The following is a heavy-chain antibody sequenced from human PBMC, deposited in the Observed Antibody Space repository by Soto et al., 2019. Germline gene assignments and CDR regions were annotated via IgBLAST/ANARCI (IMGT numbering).Heavy chain of an antibody. D-gene: IGHD3-10*01. CDR3: AKKVNSGSGSQYFDY. CDR1: GFTFSSYS. J-gene: IGHJ4*02. Sequence: PGESLKISCAASGFTFSSYSMSWVRQAPGKGLEWVSGFRSSGDDGTTYYADSVKGRFTISRDNSKNTLFLQMNSLRAEDTAIYYCAKKVNSGSGSQYFDYWGQGTLVTAPQ. CDR2: FRSSGDDGTT. V-gene: IGHV3-23*01.